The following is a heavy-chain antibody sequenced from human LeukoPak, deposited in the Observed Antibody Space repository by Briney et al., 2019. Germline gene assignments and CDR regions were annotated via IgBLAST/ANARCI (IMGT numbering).Heavy chain of an antibody. J-gene: IGHJ4*02. Sequence: ASVKVSCKVFGGTFSSYAINWVRQAPGQGLEWMGRIIPIFGIANYAQKFQGRVTITADESTSTAYMELSSLRSEDTAVYYCAQCGITIFGVVIGGLDYWGQGTLVTVSS. D-gene: IGHD3-3*01. V-gene: IGHV1-69*15. CDR2: IIPIFGIA. CDR3: AQCGITIFGVVIGGLDY. CDR1: GGTFSSYA.